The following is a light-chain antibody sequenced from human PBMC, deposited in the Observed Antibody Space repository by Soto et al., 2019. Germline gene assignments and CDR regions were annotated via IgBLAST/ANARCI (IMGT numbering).Light chain of an antibody. CDR1: SSDVGSYNL. Sequence: QSALTRPASVSGSPGQSITIACTGTSSDVGSYNLVSWYQQRPGKAPKLIIYEGSKRPSGVSIRFSASKSGYTAFLTNSGLQAEDESHHYYCSYARSGTYVFGSGTKLTVL. V-gene: IGLV2-23*01. CDR2: EGS. CDR3: CSYARSGTYV. J-gene: IGLJ1*01.